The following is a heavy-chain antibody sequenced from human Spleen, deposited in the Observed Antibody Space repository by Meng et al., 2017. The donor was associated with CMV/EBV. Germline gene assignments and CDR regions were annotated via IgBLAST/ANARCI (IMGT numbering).Heavy chain of an antibody. CDR2: INPNSGGT. CDR1: GYTFTGYY. CDR3: ARWVSGMGFDY. Sequence: ASVKVSCKASGYTFTGYYMYWVRQAPGQGLEWMGWINPNSGGTKYAQNFQGRVTMTRDTSISTAYMELSRLRSDDTAVYYCARWVSGMGFDYWGQGTLVTVSS. J-gene: IGHJ4*02. V-gene: IGHV1-2*02. D-gene: IGHD1-14*01.